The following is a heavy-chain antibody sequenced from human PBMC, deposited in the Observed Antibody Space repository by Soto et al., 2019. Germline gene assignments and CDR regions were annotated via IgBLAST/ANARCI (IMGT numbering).Heavy chain of an antibody. V-gene: IGHV4-39*01. CDR2: IYYSGST. D-gene: IGHD7-27*01. CDR1: GGSISSSSYY. J-gene: IGHJ3*02. CDR3: ASLSKTGVAFDI. Sequence: PSETLSLTCTVSGGSISSSSYYWGWIRQPPGKGLEWIGSIYYSGSTYYNPSLKSRVTISVDTSKNQFSLKLSSVTAADTAAYYCASLSKTGVAFDIWGQGTMVTVSS.